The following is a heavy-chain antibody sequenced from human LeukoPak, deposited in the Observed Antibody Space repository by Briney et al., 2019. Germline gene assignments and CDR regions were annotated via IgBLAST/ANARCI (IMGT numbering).Heavy chain of an antibody. CDR1: GFIFGDYA. CDR2: IRSKAYGGTT. V-gene: IGHV3-49*04. Sequence: PGRSLRLSCRTSGFIFGDYAMSWVRQAPGKGLEWVAFIRSKAYGGTTEYAASVKGRFTISRDDSGSIAYLQMNSLKTEDTAVYYCSRSGPILKNGYNSDYWGQGNLVTVSS. CDR3: SRSGPILKNGYNSDY. D-gene: IGHD5-24*01. J-gene: IGHJ4*02.